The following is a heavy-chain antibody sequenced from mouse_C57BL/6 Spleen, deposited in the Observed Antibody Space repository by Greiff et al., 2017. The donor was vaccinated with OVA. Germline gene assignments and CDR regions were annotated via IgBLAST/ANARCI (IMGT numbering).Heavy chain of an antibody. Sequence: QVHVKQSGPELVKPGASVKISCKASGYAFSSSWMNWVKQRPGKGLEWIGRIYPGDGDTNYNGKFKGKATLTADKSSSTAYMQLSSLTSEDSAVYFCAREGDYDWYFDVWGTGTTVTVSS. V-gene: IGHV1-82*01. CDR2: IYPGDGDT. J-gene: IGHJ1*03. CDR3: AREGDYDWYFDV. D-gene: IGHD2-4*01. CDR1: GYAFSSSW.